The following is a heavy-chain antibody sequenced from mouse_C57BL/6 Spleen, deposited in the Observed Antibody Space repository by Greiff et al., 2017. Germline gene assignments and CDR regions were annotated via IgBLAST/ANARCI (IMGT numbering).Heavy chain of an antibody. CDR3: ARGYYGSSFDWYFDV. J-gene: IGHJ1*03. D-gene: IGHD1-1*01. V-gene: IGHV1-26*01. Sequence: EVQLQQSGPELVKPGASVKISCKASGYTFTDYYMNWVKQSHGKSLEWIGDINPNNGGTSYNQKFKGTATLTVDKSSSTAYMELRSLTSEDSAVYYCARGYYGSSFDWYFDVWGTGTTVTVSS. CDR2: INPNNGGT. CDR1: GYTFTDYY.